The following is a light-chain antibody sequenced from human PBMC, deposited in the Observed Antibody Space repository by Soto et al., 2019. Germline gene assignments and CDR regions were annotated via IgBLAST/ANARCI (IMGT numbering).Light chain of an antibody. V-gene: IGKV1-27*01. CDR2: AAS. CDR3: QKYNSAPRT. CDR1: QGISNY. Sequence: IQLTQSPSSLSASVGDRVTMTCLASQGISNYLAWYQQKPGKVPKLLIYAASTLQSGVPSRFSGSGSGTDFTLTISSLQPEDVATYYCQKYNSAPRTFGQGTKVDI. J-gene: IGKJ1*01.